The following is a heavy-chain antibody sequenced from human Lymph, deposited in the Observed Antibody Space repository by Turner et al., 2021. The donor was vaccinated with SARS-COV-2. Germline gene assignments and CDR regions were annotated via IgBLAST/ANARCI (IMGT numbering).Heavy chain of an antibody. CDR3: ARDTAVAGTLGAFDI. J-gene: IGHJ3*02. CDR2: IIPIFGTA. V-gene: IGHV1-69*01. D-gene: IGHD6-19*01. Sequence: QVQLVQSGAEVKKPGSSVKVSCKASGGTFSSYAISWVRQAPGQGLEWMGGIIPIFGTANNAQKFQDGVTITADESTSTAYMELSSLRYEDTAVYYCARDTAVAGTLGAFDIWGQGTMVTVSS. CDR1: GGTFSSYA.